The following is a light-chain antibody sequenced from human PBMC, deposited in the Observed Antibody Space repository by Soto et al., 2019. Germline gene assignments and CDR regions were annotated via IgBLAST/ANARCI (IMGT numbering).Light chain of an antibody. J-gene: IGKJ1*01. CDR2: GDX. V-gene: IGKV3-15*01. CDR1: PSFGTD. CDR3: HQYNYSPQET. Sequence: EAVLTQSPATLPVSLGERATISXRPSPSFGTDFAWYQQEPVXXTRLXXXGDXTRANGIPARFSGSGSGTEFILTISSMSTRDSESSYCHQYNYSPQETVGQGTKVEI.